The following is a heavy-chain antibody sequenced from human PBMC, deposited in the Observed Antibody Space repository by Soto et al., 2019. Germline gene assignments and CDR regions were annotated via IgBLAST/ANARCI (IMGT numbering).Heavy chain of an antibody. D-gene: IGHD1-1*01. CDR3: AGTTDEYFDY. CDR1: GFTFSSYG. V-gene: IGHV3-30*03. J-gene: IGHJ4*02. Sequence: LSLSCAASGFTFSSYGMHWVRQAPGKGLEWVAVISYDGSNKYYADSVKGRFTISRDNSKNPLYLQMNSLRAEDTAVYYCAGTTDEYFDYWGQGTLVTVSS. CDR2: ISYDGSNK.